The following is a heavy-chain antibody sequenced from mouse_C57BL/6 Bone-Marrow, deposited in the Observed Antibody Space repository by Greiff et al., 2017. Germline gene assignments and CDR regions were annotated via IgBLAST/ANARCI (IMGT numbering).Heavy chain of an antibody. D-gene: IGHD1-1*01. J-gene: IGHJ3*01. CDR3: ARVSTVVEGFAY. V-gene: IGHV2-3*01. Sequence: VKLVESGPGLVAPSQSLSITCTVSGFSLTSYGVSWVRQPPGKGLEWLGVIWGYGSTNYHSTLISRLRISKDKSKSKVFIKLNSLQTDDTAAYYCARVSTVVEGFAYWGQGTLVTVSA. CDR2: IWGYGST. CDR1: GFSLTSYG.